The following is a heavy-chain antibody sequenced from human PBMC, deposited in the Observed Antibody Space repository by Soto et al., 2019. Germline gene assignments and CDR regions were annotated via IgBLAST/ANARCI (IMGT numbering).Heavy chain of an antibody. J-gene: IGHJ6*02. CDR2: IIPILGIA. D-gene: IGHD2-2*01. V-gene: IGHV1-69*02. CDR1: GGTFSSYT. CDR3: ATVPVARHGGEDYYYDGMDV. Sequence: QVQLVQSGAEVKKPGSSVKVSCKASGGTFSSYTISWVRQAPGQGLEWMGRIIPILGIANYAQKFQGRVTITADKATSTADTELSSLRSEDTAVYYCATVPVARHGGEDYYYDGMDVGDQGTTVTVSS.